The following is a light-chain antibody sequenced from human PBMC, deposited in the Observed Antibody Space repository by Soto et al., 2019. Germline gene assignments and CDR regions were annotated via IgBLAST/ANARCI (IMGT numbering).Light chain of an antibody. CDR3: QQYMSSVT. Sequence: EIVLTQSPGSLSLSPGQRATLSCRASQSVDTTFFAWYQKKPGQAPRLLIYGPSKRATGIPDRFSGSGSGTDFTLIISRLEPDDFAVYYCQQYMSSVTFGQGTKVEIK. CDR1: QSVDTTF. V-gene: IGKV3-20*01. CDR2: GPS. J-gene: IGKJ1*01.